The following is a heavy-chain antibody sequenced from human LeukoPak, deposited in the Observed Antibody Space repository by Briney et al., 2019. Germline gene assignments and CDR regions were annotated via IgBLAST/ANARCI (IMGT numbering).Heavy chain of an antibody. CDR3: ASAGGIAVAGTYWFDA. Sequence: ASVKVSCKVSGYTLTKLSMHWVRQAPGKGLEWMGGFDPEDGETIYAQKFQGRVTMTEGTSTDTAYMELSSLRSEDTAVYYCASAGGIAVAGTYWFDAWGQGTLVTVSS. CDR1: GYTLTKLS. CDR2: FDPEDGET. V-gene: IGHV1-24*01. J-gene: IGHJ5*02. D-gene: IGHD6-19*01.